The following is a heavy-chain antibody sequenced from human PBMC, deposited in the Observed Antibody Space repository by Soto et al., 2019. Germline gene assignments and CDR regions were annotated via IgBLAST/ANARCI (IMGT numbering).Heavy chain of an antibody. CDR3: SRDRSSTWRSAMDV. CDR1: GGTFNSHA. J-gene: IGHJ6*02. Sequence: QLQLVQSGAEVKKPGSSVKVSCKASGGTFNSHAISWVRQATGQGVEWMGGIIPIFDTPNYAQKFQGRVTITADKSTSTAYMELTSLRHEDTAVYYCSRDRSSTWRSAMDVWGQGTTLTVSS. V-gene: IGHV1-69*06. CDR2: IIPIFDTP. D-gene: IGHD6-13*01.